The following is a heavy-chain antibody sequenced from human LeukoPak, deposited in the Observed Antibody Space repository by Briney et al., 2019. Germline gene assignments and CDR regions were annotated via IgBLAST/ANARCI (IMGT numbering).Heavy chain of an antibody. CDR2: INPNSGGT. Sequence: ASVKVSCKASGYTFTGYYMHWVRQAPGQGLEWMGWINPNSGGTNYAQKFQGRVTMTRDTSTNTAYMELTSLRSEDTAVYYCARARSYRHQLNALSYWFDPWGQGTLVTVSS. J-gene: IGHJ5*02. CDR1: GYTFTGYY. CDR3: ARARSYRHQLNALSYWFDP. D-gene: IGHD5-24*01. V-gene: IGHV1-2*02.